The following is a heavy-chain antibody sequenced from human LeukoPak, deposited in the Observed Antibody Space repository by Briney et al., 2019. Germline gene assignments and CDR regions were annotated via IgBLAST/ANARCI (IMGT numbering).Heavy chain of an antibody. CDR1: GGSFSGYY. D-gene: IGHD2-21*02. V-gene: IGHV4-34*01. CDR2: INHSGST. CDR3: ARGLTYCGGDCYPDNWFDP. J-gene: IGHJ5*02. Sequence: NPSETLSLTCAVYGGSFSGYYWSWIRQPPGKGLEWIGEINHSGSTNYNPSLKSRVTISVDTSKNQFSLKLSSVTAADTAVYYCARGLTYCGGDCYPDNWFDPWGQGTLVTVSS.